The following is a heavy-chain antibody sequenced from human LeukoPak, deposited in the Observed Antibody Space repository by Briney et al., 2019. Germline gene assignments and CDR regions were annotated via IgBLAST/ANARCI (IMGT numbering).Heavy chain of an antibody. Sequence: GGSLRLSCAASGFTFSSFGMHWVRQSPGKGLEWVAVIWYDGSTKVYADSVKGRFTISRDNSRNTLYLQMNSLRAEDTAVYYCASYSSSWSFDYWGQGTLVTVSS. CDR2: IWYDGSTK. CDR3: ASYSSSWSFDY. J-gene: IGHJ4*02. CDR1: GFTFSSFG. D-gene: IGHD6-13*01. V-gene: IGHV3-33*01.